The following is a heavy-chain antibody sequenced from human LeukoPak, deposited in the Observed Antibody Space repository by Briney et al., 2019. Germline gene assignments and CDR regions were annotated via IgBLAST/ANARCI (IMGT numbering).Heavy chain of an antibody. J-gene: IGHJ4*02. CDR2: INHSGST. CDR3: ARGYPAAGFNY. V-gene: IGHV4-34*01. D-gene: IGHD6-13*01. CDR1: GGSFSGYY. Sequence: PSETLSLTCAVYGGSFSGYYWSWIRQPPGKGLERIGEINHSGSTNYKPSLKSRVAISVDTSKKQFSLKLSSVTAADTAVYYCARGYPAAGFNYWGQGTLVTVSS.